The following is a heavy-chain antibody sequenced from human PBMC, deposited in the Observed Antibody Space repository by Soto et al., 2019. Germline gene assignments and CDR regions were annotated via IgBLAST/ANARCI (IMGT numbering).Heavy chain of an antibody. CDR2: ISSSGSTI. CDR1: GFTFSDYY. CDR3: ARGGIEMATITLFYYYYYGMDV. Sequence: PGGSLRLSCAASGFTFSDYYMSWIRQAPGKGLEWVSYISSSGSTIYYADSVKGRFTISRGNAKNSLYLQMNSLRAEDTAVYYCARGGIEMATITLFYYYYYGMDVWGQGTTVTVSS. J-gene: IGHJ6*02. V-gene: IGHV3-11*01. D-gene: IGHD5-12*01.